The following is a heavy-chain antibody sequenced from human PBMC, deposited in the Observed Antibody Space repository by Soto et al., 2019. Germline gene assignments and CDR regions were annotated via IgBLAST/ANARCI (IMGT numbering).Heavy chain of an antibody. CDR2: IYYSGST. D-gene: IGHD6-19*01. CDR3: ARHAFHSSGFTDY. CDR1: GGSISSSSYY. J-gene: IGHJ4*02. Sequence: QLQLQESGPGLVKPSETLSLTCTVSGGSISSSSYYWGWIRQPPGKGLEWIGSIYYSGSTYYNPSLKSRVTISVDTSKNQFSLKLSSVTAADRAVYYCARHAFHSSGFTDYWGQGTLVTVSS. V-gene: IGHV4-39*01.